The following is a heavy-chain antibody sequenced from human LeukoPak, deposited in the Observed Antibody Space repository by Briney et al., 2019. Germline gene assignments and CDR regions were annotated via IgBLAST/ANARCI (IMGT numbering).Heavy chain of an antibody. CDR3: AREDGGYDADAFDI. CDR2: ISSSSSSI. V-gene: IGHV3-21*01. CDR1: GFTFSSYS. D-gene: IGHD5-12*01. Sequence: GGSLRLSCAASGFTFSSYSMNWVRQAPGKGLGWVSSISSSSSSIYYADSVKGRFTISRDNAKNSLYLQMNSLRAEDTAVYYCAREDGGYDADAFDIWGQGTMVTVSS. J-gene: IGHJ3*02.